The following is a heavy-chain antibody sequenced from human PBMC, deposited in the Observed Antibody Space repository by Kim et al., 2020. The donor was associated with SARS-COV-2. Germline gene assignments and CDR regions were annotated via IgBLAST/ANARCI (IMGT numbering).Heavy chain of an antibody. CDR1: GGTFSSYA. CDR2: IIPIFGTA. V-gene: IGHV1-69*06. Sequence: SVKVSCKASGGTFSSYAISWVRQAPGQGLEWMGGIIPIFGTANYAQKFQGRVTITADKSTSTAYMELSSLRSEDTAVYYCARGSTLTTHPVPPHFDYWGQGTLVTVSS. D-gene: IGHD4-17*01. CDR3: ARGSTLTTHPVPPHFDY. J-gene: IGHJ4*02.